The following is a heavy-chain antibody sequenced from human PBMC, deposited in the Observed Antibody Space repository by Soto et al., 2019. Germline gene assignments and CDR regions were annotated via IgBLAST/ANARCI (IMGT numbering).Heavy chain of an antibody. CDR2: IGPYNGNT. D-gene: IGHD2-15*01. Sequence: QAQLVQSGAEVKKPGASVKVSCQAGGYTFADYGISWVRQAPGQGLEWVGWIGPYNGNTNYAQNLQDRVTMTTDTSTNTAYMELRSLRSDDTALYYCARCYCTVGSCYTCWHFDLWGRGILLTVSS. CDR1: GYTFADYG. CDR3: ARCYCTVGSCYTCWHFDL. V-gene: IGHV1-18*01. J-gene: IGHJ2*01.